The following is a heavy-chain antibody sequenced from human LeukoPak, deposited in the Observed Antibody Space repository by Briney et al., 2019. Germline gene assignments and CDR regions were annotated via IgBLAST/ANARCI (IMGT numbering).Heavy chain of an antibody. CDR3: VRDVPPAADAFDL. J-gene: IGHJ3*01. D-gene: IGHD6-13*01. Sequence: PGGSLRLSCAASGFTVSTNYMCWVRQAPGKGLEWVSVIYSGGSTYYADSVKGRFIISRDISKNMVYLQMNSLRGEDTAVYYCVRDVPPAADAFDLWGQGTMVTVSS. CDR1: GFTVSTNY. V-gene: IGHV3-66*01. CDR2: IYSGGST.